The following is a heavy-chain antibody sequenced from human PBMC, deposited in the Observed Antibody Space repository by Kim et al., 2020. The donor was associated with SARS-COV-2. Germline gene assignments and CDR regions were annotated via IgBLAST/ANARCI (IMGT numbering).Heavy chain of an antibody. CDR1: GYPFSGFY. V-gene: IGHV1-2*02. Sequence: ASVKVSCKTSGYPFSGFYIHWVRQAPGQGLEWMGWISPNNGATKYAEASQDRVTMTRDTSINTAYLELSRGKSDDTAIYFCARGSDYHGLDVWGQGTTVTVSS. CDR3: ARGSDYHGLDV. J-gene: IGHJ6*02. CDR2: ISPNNGAT.